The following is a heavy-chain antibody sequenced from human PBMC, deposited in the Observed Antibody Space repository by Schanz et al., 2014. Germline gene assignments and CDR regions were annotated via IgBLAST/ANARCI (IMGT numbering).Heavy chain of an antibody. D-gene: IGHD3-10*01. J-gene: IGHJ4*02. CDR1: GFTFSKYW. Sequence: EVQLVESGGGLVQPGGSLRLSCGGSGFTFSKYWMSWVRQAPGKGLEWVAVIWNNGVTKYYADSVRGRFTISRDNAKNSMYLHMKSLRGEDTAVYYCARDNYYGSGSCAYWGQGTLVTVSS. CDR2: IWNNGVTK. V-gene: IGHV3-7*04. CDR3: ARDNYYGSGSCAY.